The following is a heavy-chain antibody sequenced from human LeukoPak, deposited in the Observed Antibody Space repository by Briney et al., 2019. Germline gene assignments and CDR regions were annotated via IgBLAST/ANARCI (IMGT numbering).Heavy chain of an antibody. J-gene: IGHJ6*02. D-gene: IGHD6-13*01. CDR2: ITYDGGNK. Sequence: PGGSLRLSCAASGFTFSSYGMHWVPQAPGKGLEWVAVITYDGGNKYHADSVKGRFTISRDNSKNTLYLQMNSLRAEDTAVYYCAKDRGSSSSAYGMDVWGQGTTVTVSS. CDR1: GFTFSSYG. CDR3: AKDRGSSSSAYGMDV. V-gene: IGHV3-30*18.